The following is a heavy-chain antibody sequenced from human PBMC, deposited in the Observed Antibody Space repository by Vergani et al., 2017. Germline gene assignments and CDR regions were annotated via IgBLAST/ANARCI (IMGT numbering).Heavy chain of an antibody. V-gene: IGHV3-21*01. CDR1: GFTFSHYS. J-gene: IGHJ6*02. D-gene: IGHD7-27*01. Sequence: EVQMVESGGGLVKPGGSLRLSCVASGFTFSHYSMNWVRQAPGKGLEWVSSISGNNDDVYYADSVKGRFTISRDNAKNSLYLDMSSLRAEDTAVYYCARDRGVGKDQAYYYYGMDVWGQGTTVTVSS. CDR3: ARDRGVGKDQAYYYYGMDV. CDR2: ISGNNDDV.